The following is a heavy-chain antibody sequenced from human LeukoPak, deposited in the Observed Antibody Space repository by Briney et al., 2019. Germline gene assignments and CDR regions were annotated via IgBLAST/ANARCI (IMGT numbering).Heavy chain of an antibody. CDR3: ARKGLPAAIQGYSTQPRHNWFDP. D-gene: IGHD2-2*02. J-gene: IGHJ5*02. V-gene: IGHV3-7*01. CDR1: GFTLSSYW. CDR2: IKQDGSEK. Sequence: GGSLRLSCAASGFTLSSYWMSWVRQAPGKGLEWVANIKQDGSEKYYVDSVKGRFTISRDNAKNSLYLQMNSLRAEDTAVYYCARKGLPAAIQGYSTQPRHNWFDPWGQGTLVTVSS.